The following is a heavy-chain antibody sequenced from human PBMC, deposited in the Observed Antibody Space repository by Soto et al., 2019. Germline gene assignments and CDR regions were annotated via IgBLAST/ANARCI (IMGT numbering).Heavy chain of an antibody. J-gene: IGHJ6*03. CDR3: ARAPLVDYDFWSGYPLTSAYCYMDV. V-gene: IGHV4-61*01. Sequence: SETLCLTCTVSGGSVSSGSYYGSWIRQPPGKGLEWIGYIYYSGSTNYNPSLKSRVTISVDTSKNQFSLKLSSVTAADTAVYYCARAPLVDYDFWSGYPLTSAYCYMDVWCKGTTVTVSS. D-gene: IGHD3-3*01. CDR2: IYYSGST. CDR1: GGSVSSGSYY.